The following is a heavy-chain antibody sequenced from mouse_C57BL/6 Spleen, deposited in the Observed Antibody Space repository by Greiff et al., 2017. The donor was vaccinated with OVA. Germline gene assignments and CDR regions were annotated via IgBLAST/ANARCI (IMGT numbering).Heavy chain of an antibody. CDR3: ARSGYYGSVDY. CDR2: INPNNGGT. V-gene: IGHV1-18*01. CDR1: GYTFTDYN. D-gene: IGHD1-1*01. J-gene: IGHJ2*01. Sequence: EVKLVESGPELVKPGASVKIPCKASGYTFTDYNMDWVKQSHGKSLEWIGDINPNNGGTIYNQKFKGKATLTVDKSSSTAYMELRSLTSEDTAVYYCARSGYYGSVDYWGQGTTLTVSS.